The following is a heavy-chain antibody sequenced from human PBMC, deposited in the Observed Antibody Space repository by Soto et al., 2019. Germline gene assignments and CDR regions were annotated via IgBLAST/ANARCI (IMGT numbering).Heavy chain of an antibody. V-gene: IGHV1-69*13. J-gene: IGHJ4*02. CDR1: GGTFSSYT. CDR2: IIPIFGTA. Sequence: ASVKVSCKASGGTFSSYTISWVRQAPGQGLEWMGGIIPIFGTANYAQKLQGRVTITADESTSTAYMELSSLRSEDTAVYYCARPDFDCSGGSCYSYYFDYWGQGTLVTVSS. D-gene: IGHD2-15*01. CDR3: ARPDFDCSGGSCYSYYFDY.